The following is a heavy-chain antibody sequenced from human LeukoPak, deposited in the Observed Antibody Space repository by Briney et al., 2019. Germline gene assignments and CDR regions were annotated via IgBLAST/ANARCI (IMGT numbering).Heavy chain of an antibody. CDR1: GYSFSIYS. CDR3: GKDRGSGSSGGEY. Sequence: GGSLRLFCAASGYSFSIYSMHWVRESPDKGLEWVAFIRFDGRNKYYSDSLKGRFRISRDNSKNTVYLQMHDLRTEDTAIYYCGKDRGSGSSGGEYWGQGTLVTVSS. CDR2: IRFDGRNK. J-gene: IGHJ4*02. V-gene: IGHV3-30*02. D-gene: IGHD1-26*01.